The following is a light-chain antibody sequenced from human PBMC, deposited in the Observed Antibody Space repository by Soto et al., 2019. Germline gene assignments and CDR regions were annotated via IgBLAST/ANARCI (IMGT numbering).Light chain of an antibody. V-gene: IGLV2-8*01. CDR1: SGDVGGFEY. CDR3: SSYAGGNNLI. J-gene: IGLJ2*01. Sequence: QSALTQPPSASGSPGQSVSISCTGTSGDVGGFEYVSWYQKHPGKAPKLVIYDVTKRPSGVPARFSGSKSGNTASLTVSGLQPEDEADYYCSSYAGGNNLIFGTGTQLTVL. CDR2: DVT.